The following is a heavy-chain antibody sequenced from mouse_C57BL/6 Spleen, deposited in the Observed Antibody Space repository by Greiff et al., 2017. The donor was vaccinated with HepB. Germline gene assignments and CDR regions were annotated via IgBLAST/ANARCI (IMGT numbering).Heavy chain of an antibody. CDR1: GFNIKDYY. J-gene: IGHJ2*01. CDR2: IDPEDGET. CDR3: ASYYSNYVLYYFDY. D-gene: IGHD2-5*01. V-gene: IGHV14-2*01. Sequence: VHVKQSGAELVKPGASVKLSCTASGFNIKDYYMQWVKQRTEQGLEWIGRIDPEDGETKYAPKFQGKATITADTSSNTAYLQLSSLTSEDTAVYYCASYYSNYVLYYFDYWGQGTTLTVSS.